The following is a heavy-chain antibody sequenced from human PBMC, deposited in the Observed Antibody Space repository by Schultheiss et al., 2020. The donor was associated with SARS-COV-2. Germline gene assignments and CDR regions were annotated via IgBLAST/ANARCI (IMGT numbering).Heavy chain of an antibody. CDR2: IWYDGSNK. D-gene: IGHD2-2*01. J-gene: IGHJ5*02. V-gene: IGHV3-33*08. CDR3: SIVVVPAAYSGQKNWFDP. CDR1: GFTFSSYA. Sequence: GESLKISCAASGFTFSSYAMSWVRQAPGKGLEWVAVIWYDGSNKYYADSVKGRFTISRDNSKNTLYLQMNSLRAEDTAVYYVSIVVVPAAYSGQKNWFDPWGQGTLVTVSS.